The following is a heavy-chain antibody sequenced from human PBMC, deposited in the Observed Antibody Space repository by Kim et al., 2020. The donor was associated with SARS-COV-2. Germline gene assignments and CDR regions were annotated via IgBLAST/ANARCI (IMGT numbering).Heavy chain of an antibody. CDR3: ARWRIPIHYFDY. CDR2: INHSGST. Sequence: SETLSLTCAVYGGSFSGYYWSWIRQPPGKGLEWIGEINHSGSTNYNPSLKSRVTISVDTSKNQFSLKLSSVTAADTAVYYCARWRIPIHYFDYWCQGTLVTVSS. D-gene: IGHD2-21*01. J-gene: IGHJ4*02. CDR1: GGSFSGYY. V-gene: IGHV4-34*01.